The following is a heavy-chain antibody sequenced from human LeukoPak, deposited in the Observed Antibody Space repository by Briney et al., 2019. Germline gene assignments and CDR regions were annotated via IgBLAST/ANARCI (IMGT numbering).Heavy chain of an antibody. V-gene: IGHV5-51*01. D-gene: IGHD1-26*01. Sequence: GESLKISCQTSGYSFTNYWIGWVRQMPGKGLEWMGIIYPGDSDSRYSPSFQGQVTISADKSVSTAYLQWSSLRASDTAMYYCARLLDSGSPHDAFDIWGQGTMVTVSS. CDR2: IYPGDSDS. CDR1: GYSFTNYW. J-gene: IGHJ3*02. CDR3: ARLLDSGSPHDAFDI.